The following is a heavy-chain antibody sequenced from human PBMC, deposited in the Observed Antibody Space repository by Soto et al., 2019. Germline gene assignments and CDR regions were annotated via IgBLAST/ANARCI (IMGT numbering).Heavy chain of an antibody. CDR1: GYTFATYG. CDR2: ISADNGNT. D-gene: IGHD2-15*01. V-gene: IGHV1-18*01. J-gene: IGHJ5*02. CDR3: AKAGYCDGGSCLNWFGP. Sequence: QVQLVQSGVEVKKPGASVKVSCRASGYTFATYGINWARQAPGQGLEWMGWISADNGNTNYAQKSQGRVTMTTDTSTSTAYMELRSLTSDDTAVYYCAKAGYCDGGSCLNWFGPWGQGTLVTVSS.